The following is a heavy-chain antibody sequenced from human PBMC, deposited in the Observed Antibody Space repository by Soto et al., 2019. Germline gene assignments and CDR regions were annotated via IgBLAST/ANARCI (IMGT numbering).Heavy chain of an antibody. V-gene: IGHV3-23*01. Sequence: PGGSLRLASAASGFTFSSYAMSWVRQTPGKGLEWVSGISGSGVTTYYADSVKGRFTISRDNSKNTLFLRMTSLRAEDTAVYFCAKEVAYYCDYWGQGTLVTVSS. CDR3: AKEVAYYCDY. CDR2: ISGSGVTT. CDR1: GFTFSSYA. J-gene: IGHJ4*02. D-gene: IGHD2-15*01.